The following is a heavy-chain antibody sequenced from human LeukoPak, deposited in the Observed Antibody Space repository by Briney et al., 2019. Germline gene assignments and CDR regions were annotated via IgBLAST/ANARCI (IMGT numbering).Heavy chain of an antibody. CDR1: GGTFSSYA. CDR3: ARDLMTTVTGFDC. D-gene: IGHD4-17*01. V-gene: IGHV1-69*13. J-gene: IGHJ4*02. CDR2: IIPIFGTA. Sequence: ASVKVSCKASGGTFSSYAISWVRQAPGQGLEWMGGIIPIFGTANYAQKFQGRVTITADESTSTAYMELSSLRSEDTAVYYCARDLMTTVTGFDCWGQGTLVTVSS.